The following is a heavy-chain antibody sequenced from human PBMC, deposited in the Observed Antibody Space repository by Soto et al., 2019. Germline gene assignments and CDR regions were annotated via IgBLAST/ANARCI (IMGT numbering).Heavy chain of an antibody. V-gene: IGHV1-69*01. Sequence: VKVSCKASGGTFSSYAISWVRQAPGQGLEWMGGIIPIFGTANYAQKFQGRVTITADESTSTAYMELSSLRSEDTAVYYCARDWGLTGTAGPYYYYYGMDVWGQGTTVTVSS. CDR1: GGTFSSYA. D-gene: IGHD1-20*01. J-gene: IGHJ6*02. CDR2: IIPIFGTA. CDR3: ARDWGLTGTAGPYYYYYGMDV.